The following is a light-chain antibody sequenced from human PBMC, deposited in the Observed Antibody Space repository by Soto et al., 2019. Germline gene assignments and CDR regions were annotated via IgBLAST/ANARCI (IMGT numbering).Light chain of an antibody. CDR1: QSISTN. J-gene: IGKJ2*01. CDR2: GAS. V-gene: IGKV3-15*01. Sequence: EIVMSQSPATLSVSPGERATLSCRASQSISTNLAWYQQKPGHAPRLLIYGASTRATGIPARFIGSGSGTAFTLTISSLQSEDFAVYYCQRYDNWPYTFGQGTKLEIK. CDR3: QRYDNWPYT.